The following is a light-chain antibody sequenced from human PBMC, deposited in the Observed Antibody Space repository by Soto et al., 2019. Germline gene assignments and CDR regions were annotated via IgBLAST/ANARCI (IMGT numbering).Light chain of an antibody. CDR2: LNSDGSH. CDR1: SGHSSYA. Sequence: QPVLTQSPSASASLGASVKLTCTLSSGHSSYAIAWHQQQPEKGPRYLMKLNSDGSHSKGDGIPDRFSGSSSGAERYLTISSLQSEDEADYYCQTWGNGIGVFGGGTKVTVL. V-gene: IGLV4-69*01. J-gene: IGLJ2*01. CDR3: QTWGNGIGV.